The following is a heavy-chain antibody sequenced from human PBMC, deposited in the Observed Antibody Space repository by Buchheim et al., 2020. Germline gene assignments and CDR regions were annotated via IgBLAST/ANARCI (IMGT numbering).Heavy chain of an antibody. CDR3: ARDYYDSSGYFGYYYYYGMDV. Sequence: QVQLQESGPGLVKPSQTLSLTCTVSGGSISSGGYYWSWIRQHPGKGLEWIGYIYYSGSTYYNPSLKSRVTISVDTSKNQFSLKLSSVTAADTAVYYCARDYYDSSGYFGYYYYYGMDVWGQGTT. J-gene: IGHJ6*02. V-gene: IGHV4-31*03. D-gene: IGHD3-22*01. CDR2: IYYSGST. CDR1: GGSISSGGYY.